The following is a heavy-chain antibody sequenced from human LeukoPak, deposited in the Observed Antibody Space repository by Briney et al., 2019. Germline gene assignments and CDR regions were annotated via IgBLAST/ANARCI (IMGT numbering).Heavy chain of an antibody. CDR2: IYYSGST. Sequence: SETLSLTCTVSGGSISSYYWSWIRQPPGKGLEWNGYIYYSGSTNYNPSLKSRVTISVDTSKNQFSLKLSSVTAADTAVYYCASSGFIYYYGMDVWGKGTTVTVSS. J-gene: IGHJ6*04. V-gene: IGHV4-59*01. CDR1: GGSISSYY. D-gene: IGHD6-19*01. CDR3: ASSGFIYYYGMDV.